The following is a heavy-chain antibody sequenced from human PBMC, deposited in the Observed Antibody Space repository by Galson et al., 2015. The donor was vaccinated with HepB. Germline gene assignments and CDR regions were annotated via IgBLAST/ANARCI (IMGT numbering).Heavy chain of an antibody. V-gene: IGHV3-23*01. D-gene: IGHD2-15*01. J-gene: IGHJ3*02. Sequence: RLSCAASGFTFSSYAMSWVRQAPGKGLEWVSAISGSGGSTYYADSVKGRFTISRDNSKNTLYLQMNSLRAEDTAVYYCAKDYEDIVVVVAAVAFDIWGQGTMVTVSS. CDR1: GFTFSSYA. CDR3: AKDYEDIVVVVAAVAFDI. CDR2: ISGSGGST.